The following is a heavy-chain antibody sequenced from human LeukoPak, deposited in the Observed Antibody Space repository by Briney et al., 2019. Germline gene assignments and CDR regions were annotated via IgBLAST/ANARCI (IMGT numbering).Heavy chain of an antibody. CDR2: INTDGSFT. CDR3: ASFGTEWRDSS. Sequence: PGGSLRLSCAASGFIFSAYWVHWVRQAPGKGLVWVSRINTDGSFTGYADSVKGRFTISRDNAKNTLYLQMNSLRAEDTAVYYCASFGTEWRDSSWGQGTLVTVSS. D-gene: IGHD5-24*01. CDR1: GFIFSAYW. J-gene: IGHJ5*02. V-gene: IGHV3-74*01.